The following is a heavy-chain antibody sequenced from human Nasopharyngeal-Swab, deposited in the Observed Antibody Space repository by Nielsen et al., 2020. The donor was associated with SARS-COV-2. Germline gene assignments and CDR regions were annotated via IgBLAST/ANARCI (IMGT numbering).Heavy chain of an antibody. CDR1: GGSISSSNW. Sequence: SETLSLTCAVSGGSISSSNWWSWIRQPPGKGLEWIGSIYYSGSTYYNPSLKSRVTISVDTSKNQFSLKLSSVTAADTAVYYCARFEKYCTNGVCLNWFDPWGQGTLVTVSS. D-gene: IGHD2-8*01. CDR2: IYYSGST. V-gene: IGHV4-4*02. CDR3: ARFEKYCTNGVCLNWFDP. J-gene: IGHJ5*02.